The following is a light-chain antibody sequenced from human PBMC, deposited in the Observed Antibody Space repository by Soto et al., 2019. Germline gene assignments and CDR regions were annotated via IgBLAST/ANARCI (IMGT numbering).Light chain of an antibody. J-gene: IGKJ1*01. CDR3: QQYNNWPWT. Sequence: EIVITQSPATLSVSPVERATLSCSASQSVSSNLAWYQQKPGQAPRLLIYGASTRATVIPARFSGSGSGTEFTLTISSLQSEDFAVHYCQQYNNWPWTFGQGTKVDIK. V-gene: IGKV3-15*01. CDR1: QSVSSN. CDR2: GAS.